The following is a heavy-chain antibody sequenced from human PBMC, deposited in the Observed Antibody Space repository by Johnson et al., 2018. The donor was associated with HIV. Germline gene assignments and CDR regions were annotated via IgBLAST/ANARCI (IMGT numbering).Heavy chain of an antibody. CDR1: GFTFSGYA. Sequence: EQLVESGGGVVQPGRSLRLSCAASGFTFSGYAMHWVRQAPGKGLEWVSYISSSGSTIYYADSVKGRFTISRDNSKNTLYLQMNSLRAEDTALYYCARGRLGDPFPGAFDIWGQGTMVTVSS. CDR3: ARGRLGDPFPGAFDI. D-gene: IGHD3-16*01. CDR2: ISSSGSTI. V-gene: IGHV3-48*01. J-gene: IGHJ3*02.